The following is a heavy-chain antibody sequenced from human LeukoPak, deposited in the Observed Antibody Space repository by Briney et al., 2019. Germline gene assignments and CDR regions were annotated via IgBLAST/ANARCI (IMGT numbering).Heavy chain of an antibody. CDR1: GYTFTSYD. J-gene: IGHJ4*02. D-gene: IGHD2-15*01. Sequence: GASVKVSCKASGYTFTSYDINWVRQATGQGLEWMGWMNPNSGNTGYAQKFQGRVTMTTDTSTSTAYMELRSLRSDDTAVYYCARSIYCSGGSCYGEFDYWGQGTLVTVSS. CDR2: MNPNSGNT. CDR3: ARSIYCSGGSCYGEFDY. V-gene: IGHV1-8*01.